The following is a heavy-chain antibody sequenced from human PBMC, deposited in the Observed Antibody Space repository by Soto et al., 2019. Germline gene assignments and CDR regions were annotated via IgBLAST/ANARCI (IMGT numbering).Heavy chain of an antibody. CDR2: ISGSGGST. CDR3: ATGNMTTVTPPKSYYYYGMDV. CDR1: GFTFSSYA. J-gene: IGHJ6*02. D-gene: IGHD4-17*01. Sequence: GGSLRLSCAASGFTFSSYAMSWVRQAPRKGLEWVSAISGSGGSTYYADSVKGRFTIPRDNSKNTLYLQMNSLRAEDTAVYYCATGNMTTVTPPKSYYYYGMDVWGQGTTVTVSS. V-gene: IGHV3-23*01.